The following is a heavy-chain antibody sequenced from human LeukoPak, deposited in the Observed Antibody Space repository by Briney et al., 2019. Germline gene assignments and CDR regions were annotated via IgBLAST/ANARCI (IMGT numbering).Heavy chain of an antibody. V-gene: IGHV3-7*03. J-gene: IGHJ5*02. CDR3: ARDNSLRRYDFWSGYEKRSNWFDP. D-gene: IGHD3-3*01. CDR1: GFTFSSYW. CDR2: IKQDGSEK. Sequence: GGSLRLSCAASGFTFSSYWMSWVRQAPGKGLEWVANIKQDGSEKYYVDSVKGRFTISRDNAKNSLYLQMNSLRAGDTAVYYCARDNSLRRYDFWSGYEKRSNWFDPWGQGTLVTVSS.